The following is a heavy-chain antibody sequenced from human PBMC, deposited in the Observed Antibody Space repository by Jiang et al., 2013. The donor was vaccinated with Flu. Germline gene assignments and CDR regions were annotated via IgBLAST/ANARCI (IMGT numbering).Heavy chain of an antibody. D-gene: IGHD3-22*01. Sequence: PGLVKPSQTLSLTCTVSGGSISSGNYYWSWIRQPAGKGLEWIGRIYSSGSTNYNPSLKSRVTMSIYTSRNQFSLELNSVTAADTAVYYCAREAYYYDSSGYSNFDFWGQGTLVTVSS. V-gene: IGHV4-61*02. J-gene: IGHJ4*02. CDR3: AREAYYYDSSGYSNFDF. CDR2: IYSSGST. CDR1: GGSISSGNYY.